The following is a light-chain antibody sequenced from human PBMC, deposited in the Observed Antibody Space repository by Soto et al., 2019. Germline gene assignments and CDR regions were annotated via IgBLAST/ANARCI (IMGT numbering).Light chain of an antibody. CDR1: SSNVGRYNY. Sequence: QSALTQPRSVSGSPGQSVTISCTGTSSNVGRYNYVSWYQQHPGKAPKLMIYDVSNRPSGVPDRFSGSKSDNTASLTISGLQAEDEADYYCCSDAGSXPSVFGTGTKVXV. CDR2: DVS. V-gene: IGLV2-11*01. CDR3: CSDAGSXPSV. J-gene: IGLJ1*01.